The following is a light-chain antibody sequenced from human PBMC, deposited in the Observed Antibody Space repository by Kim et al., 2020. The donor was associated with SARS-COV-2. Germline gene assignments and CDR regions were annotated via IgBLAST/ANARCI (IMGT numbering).Light chain of an antibody. CDR1: QSIGSD. Sequence: EIVLTQSPATLSLSPGEGATLSCRASQSIGSDLAWYQQKPGQAPRLLIYDAFNRATGFPARFRGSGSGTDFTLTISSLEPEDSAVYYCQQRNKWPRTFGQGTKVDIK. J-gene: IGKJ1*01. CDR3: QQRNKWPRT. V-gene: IGKV3-11*01. CDR2: DAF.